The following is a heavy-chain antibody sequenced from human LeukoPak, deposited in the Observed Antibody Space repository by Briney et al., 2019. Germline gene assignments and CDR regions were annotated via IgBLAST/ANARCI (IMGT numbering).Heavy chain of an antibody. CDR1: GFTFSNYW. CDR3: ARASKPWLQLT. D-gene: IGHD5-24*01. Sequence: GGSLRLSCAASGFTFSNYWMIWVRQAPGKGLEWVGNIKEERSEKRYAESVRGRFTISRDNAQTSIYLQMNSLRAEDTAVYYCARASKPWLQLTWGQGTLDTLSS. CDR2: IKEERSEK. J-gene: IGHJ5*02. V-gene: IGHV3-7*05.